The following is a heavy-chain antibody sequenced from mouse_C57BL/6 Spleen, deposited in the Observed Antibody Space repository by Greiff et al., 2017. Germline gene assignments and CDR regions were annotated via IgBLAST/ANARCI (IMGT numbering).Heavy chain of an antibody. D-gene: IGHD1-1*01. J-gene: IGHJ4*01. CDR1: GYTFTSYG. CDR2: IYPRSGNT. V-gene: IGHV1-81*01. Sequence: QVQLQQSGAELARPGASVKLSCKASGYTFTSYGISWVKQRTGQGLEWIGEIYPRSGNTHYNEKFKGKATLTADKSSSTAYMELRSLTSGDSAVYFCARLGIGSSYYAMDYWGQGTSVTVSS. CDR3: ARLGIGSSYYAMDY.